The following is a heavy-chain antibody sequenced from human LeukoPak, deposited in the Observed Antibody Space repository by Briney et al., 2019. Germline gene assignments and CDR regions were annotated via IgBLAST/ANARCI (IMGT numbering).Heavy chain of an antibody. CDR2: INPSGGST. CDR1: GYTFTSYY. Sequence: GASVKVSCKASGYTFTSYYMHWVRQAHGQGLEWMGIINPSGGSTSYAQKFQGRVTMTRDTSTSTVYMELSSLRSEDTAVYYCARDPDLPYYYDSSGYQPFSDYWGQGTLVTVSS. CDR3: ARDPDLPYYYDSSGYQPFSDY. V-gene: IGHV1-46*01. J-gene: IGHJ4*02. D-gene: IGHD3-22*01.